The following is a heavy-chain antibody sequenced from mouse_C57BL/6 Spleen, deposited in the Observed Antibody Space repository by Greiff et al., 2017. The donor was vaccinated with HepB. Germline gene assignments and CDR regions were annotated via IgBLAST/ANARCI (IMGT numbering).Heavy chain of an antibody. CDR2: IHPNSGST. CDR1: GYTFTSYW. Sequence: QVQLQQPGAELVKPGASVKLSCKASGYTFTSYWMHWVKQRPGQGLEWIGMIHPNSGSTNYNEKFKSKATLTVDKSSSTAYMQLSSLKSEDSAVYYCARSFYDGYSDYWGQGTTLTVSS. J-gene: IGHJ2*01. CDR3: ARSFYDGYSDY. D-gene: IGHD2-3*01. V-gene: IGHV1-64*01.